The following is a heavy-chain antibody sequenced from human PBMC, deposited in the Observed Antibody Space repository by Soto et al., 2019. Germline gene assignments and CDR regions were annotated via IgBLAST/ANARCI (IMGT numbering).Heavy chain of an antibody. CDR1: GFNIKSFG. V-gene: IGHV3-30*18. D-gene: IGHD3-16*01. CDR3: AKDLSYGTDWPYFDR. CDR2: ISYDGKEK. J-gene: IGHJ4*02. Sequence: QVRLVESEGGVVQPGRSLRLSCAASGFNIKSFGMHWVRQAPGKGLEWIAFISYDGKEKQYADSVKGRFTVSTDNSNTLFLQMDGLRGEDTAVYFCAKDLSYGTDWPYFDRRGQGTLVIVSS.